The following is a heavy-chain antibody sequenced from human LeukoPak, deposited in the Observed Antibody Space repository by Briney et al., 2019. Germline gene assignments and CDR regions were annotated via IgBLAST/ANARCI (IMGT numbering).Heavy chain of an antibody. CDR1: GFTFRSYE. CDR2: ISGGGEST. J-gene: IGHJ4*02. Sequence: GGSLRLSCAAFGFTFRSYEMNWVRHAPGRGLEWVSHISGGGESTVYPDAVKGRFTISRDNAKNSLYLQMNSLRVEDTGVYYCARRSGRRYEYWGQGVLVTVSP. CDR3: ARRSGRRYEY. V-gene: IGHV3-48*03. D-gene: IGHD5-24*01.